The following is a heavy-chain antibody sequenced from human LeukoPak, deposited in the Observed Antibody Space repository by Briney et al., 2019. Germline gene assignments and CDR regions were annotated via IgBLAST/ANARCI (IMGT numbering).Heavy chain of an antibody. CDR3: ARVDRYHYYLDV. CDR2: IMPLFNTA. CDR1: GGTFSSYS. Sequence: SVKVSCKASGGTFSSYSITWVRQAPGQGLEWMGGIMPLFNTANYAQQFQGRVTITTDESTSTAYMELSSLRFEDTAMYYCARVDRYHYYLDVWGEGTTVTVSS. V-gene: IGHV1-69*05. J-gene: IGHJ6*03.